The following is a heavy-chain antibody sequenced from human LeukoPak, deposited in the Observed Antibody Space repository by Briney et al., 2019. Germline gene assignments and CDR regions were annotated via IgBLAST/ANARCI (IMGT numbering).Heavy chain of an antibody. Sequence: GSVSDSSKASGYTFTDYYLHWGRPAPGQGREGMGWINPNSGGTHYAQKVQGRVTMTRDTCIGTGYMELSSLRSDDTAVYYCARPLTAVTKTDYYDGLDVWGQGTAVTVSS. CDR2: INPNSGGT. D-gene: IGHD4-11*01. J-gene: IGHJ6*02. CDR1: GYTFTDYY. CDR3: ARPLTAVTKTDYYDGLDV. V-gene: IGHV1-2*02.